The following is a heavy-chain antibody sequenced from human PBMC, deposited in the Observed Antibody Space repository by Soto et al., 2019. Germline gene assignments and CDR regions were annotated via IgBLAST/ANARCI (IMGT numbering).Heavy chain of an antibody. CDR3: TTGLSSGYYNLDY. CDR2: IYHSGST. D-gene: IGHD3-22*01. CDR1: GGSISSGGCS. Sequence: SETLSLTCAVSGGSISSGGCSWSWIRQPPGKGLEWIGYIYHSGSTYYNPSLKSRVTISRDDSKNTLYLQMNSLKTEDTAVYYCTTGLSSGYYNLDYWGQGTLVTVSS. J-gene: IGHJ4*02. V-gene: IGHV4-30-2*01.